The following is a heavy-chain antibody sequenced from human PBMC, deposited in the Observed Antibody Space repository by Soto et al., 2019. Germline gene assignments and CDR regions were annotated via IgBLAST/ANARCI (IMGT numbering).Heavy chain of an antibody. CDR3: AKDPLPFYSRRTRFHGGFDY. D-gene: IGHD6-13*01. Sequence: GESLKISCQGTGYRFSSSWIGWVRQKPGKGLEWLGNVYPSDSDVRYSPAFEGQVTISADNSINTAYLQLLNLKASDTAIYYCAKDPLPFYSRRTRFHGGFDYWGQGTQVTVSS. CDR1: GYRFSSSW. J-gene: IGHJ4*02. V-gene: IGHV5-51*01. CDR2: VYPSDSDV.